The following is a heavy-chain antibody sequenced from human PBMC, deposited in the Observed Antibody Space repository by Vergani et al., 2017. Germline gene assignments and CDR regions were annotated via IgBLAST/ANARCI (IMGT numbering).Heavy chain of an antibody. CDR3: ARESRYCSSTSCYVGRDWFDP. V-gene: IGHV1-46*01. Sequence: QVQLVQSGAEVKKPGASVKVSCKASGYTFTSYYMHLVRQAPGQGLEWMGIINPSGGSTSYAQKFQGRVTMTRDTSTSTVYMELSSLRSEDTAVYYCARESRYCSSTSCYVGRDWFDPWGQGTLVTVSS. J-gene: IGHJ5*02. CDR1: GYTFTSYY. D-gene: IGHD2-2*01. CDR2: INPSGGST.